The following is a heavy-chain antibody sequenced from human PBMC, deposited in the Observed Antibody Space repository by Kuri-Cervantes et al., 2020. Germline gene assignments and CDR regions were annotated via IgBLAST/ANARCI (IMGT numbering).Heavy chain of an antibody. V-gene: IGHV3-11*04. CDR2: ISGSGSTI. Sequence: GESLKISCAASGFTFSDYYMSWTRQAPGKGLEWVSYISGSGSTIYYADSVKGRFTISRDNSKNTLYLQMNSLRAEDTAVYYCARAGGGGGAFDIWGQGTMVTVSS. J-gene: IGHJ3*02. D-gene: IGHD2-15*01. CDR3: ARAGGGGGAFDI. CDR1: GFTFSDYY.